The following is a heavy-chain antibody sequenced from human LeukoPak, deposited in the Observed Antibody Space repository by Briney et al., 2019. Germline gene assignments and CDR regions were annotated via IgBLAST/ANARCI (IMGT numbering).Heavy chain of an antibody. Sequence: SETLSLTCTVSGGSISSGDYYWSWIRQPPGKGLEWIGEINHSGSTNYNPSLKSRVTISVDTSKNQFSLKLSSVTAADTAVYYCARRGWVDYWGQGTLVAVSS. CDR1: GGSISSGDYY. CDR2: INHSGST. V-gene: IGHV4-39*07. D-gene: IGHD1-26*01. J-gene: IGHJ4*02. CDR3: ARRGWVDY.